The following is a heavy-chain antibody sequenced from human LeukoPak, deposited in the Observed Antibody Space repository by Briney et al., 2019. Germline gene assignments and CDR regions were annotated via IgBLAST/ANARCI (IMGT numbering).Heavy chain of an antibody. V-gene: IGHV3-23*01. D-gene: IGHD2-2*01. J-gene: IGHJ4*02. CDR2: ISGSGGST. CDR3: AKDTLSSFDY. CDR1: EFTFSSYG. Sequence: GGSLRLSCAASEFTFSSYGMSWVRQAPGKGLEWVSAISGSGGSTYYADSVKGRFTISRDNSKNTLYLQMNSLRAEDTAVYYCAKDTLSSFDYWGQGTLVTVSS.